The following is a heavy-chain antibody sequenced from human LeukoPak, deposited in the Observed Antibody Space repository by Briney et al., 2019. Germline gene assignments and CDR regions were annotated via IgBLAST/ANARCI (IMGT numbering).Heavy chain of an antibody. CDR3: ARVFMTTNDAFDI. V-gene: IGHV1-8*01. CDR1: GYTFTSYD. J-gene: IGHJ3*02. CDR2: MNPNSGNT. D-gene: IGHD4-11*01. Sequence: ASVKVSCKASGYTFTSYDFNWVRQATGQGLEWMGWMNPNSGNTGYAQKFQGRVTMTRNTSISTAYMELSSLRSEDTAVYYCARVFMTTNDAFDIWGQGTMVTVSS.